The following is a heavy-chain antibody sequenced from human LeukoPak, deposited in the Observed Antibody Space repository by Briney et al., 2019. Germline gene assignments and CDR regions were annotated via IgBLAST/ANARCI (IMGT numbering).Heavy chain of an antibody. Sequence: PGRSLRLSCSASGFSFSYYGMHWVRQAPGKGLEWVAVIWYDGSNKNYADSVKGRFTISRDNSMNTLYLQMNSLRAEDTAVYYCTGYCSSTSCPSYYYYGMDVWGQGTTVTVSS. CDR3: TGYCSSTSCPSYYYYGMDV. J-gene: IGHJ6*02. CDR1: GFSFSYYG. CDR2: IWYDGSNK. V-gene: IGHV3-33*01. D-gene: IGHD2-2*01.